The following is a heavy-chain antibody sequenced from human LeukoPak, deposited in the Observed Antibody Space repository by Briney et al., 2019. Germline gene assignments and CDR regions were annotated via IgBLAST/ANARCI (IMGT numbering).Heavy chain of an antibody. CDR2: ISHEGDS. J-gene: IGHJ6*03. CDR3: ARGRNYVSDYYFDV. Sequence: SETLSLTCAVYGVSLRGYYWSWIRQTPEKGLEWIGEISHEGDSIYNPSLKSRLTLSVDMSKNQFSLKLRSVTAADTAVYYCARGRNYVSDYYFDVWGKGTTVIVSS. D-gene: IGHD1-7*01. V-gene: IGHV4-34*01. CDR1: GVSLRGYY.